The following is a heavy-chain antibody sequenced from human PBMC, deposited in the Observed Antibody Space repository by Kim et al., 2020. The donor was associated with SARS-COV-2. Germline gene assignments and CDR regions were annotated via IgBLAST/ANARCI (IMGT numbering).Heavy chain of an antibody. J-gene: IGHJ5*02. CDR3: ARLHAPGVGYVDWLLVSPSGFDP. V-gene: IGHV7-4-1*02. D-gene: IGHD3-9*01. Sequence: ASVKVSCKASGYTFTSYAMNWVRQAPGQGLEWMGWINTNTGNPTYAQGFTGRFVFSLDTSVSTAYLQISSLKAEDTAVYYCARLHAPGVGYVDWLLVSPSGFDPWGQGTLVTVSS. CDR1: GYTFTSYA. CDR2: INTNTGNP.